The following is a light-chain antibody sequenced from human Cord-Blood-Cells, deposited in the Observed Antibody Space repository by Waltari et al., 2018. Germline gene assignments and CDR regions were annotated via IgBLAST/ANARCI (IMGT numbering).Light chain of an antibody. CDR2: LVS. V-gene: IGKV2-28*01. Sequence: DIVMTQSPLPLPVTPGEPASISCRSTQSLLLSNGYNYLDWYQQKPEHSPQLLIYLVSNRTSGVPDRFNGSGSGADFTLMISCVEAGVVGVYCCMLDLQAPIITFGPATKMDIE. J-gene: IGKJ3*01. CDR3: MLDLQAPIIT. CDR1: QSLLLSNGYNY.